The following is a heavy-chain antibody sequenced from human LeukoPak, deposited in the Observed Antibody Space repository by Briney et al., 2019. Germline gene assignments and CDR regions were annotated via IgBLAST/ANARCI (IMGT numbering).Heavy chain of an antibody. CDR1: GFIFSHHG. CDR3: ARPAYDSSGYLDY. D-gene: IGHD3-22*01. V-gene: IGHV3-23*01. J-gene: IGHJ4*02. CDR2: IRADAVTT. Sequence: GGSLRLSCATSGFIFSHHGMNWVRQAPGKGLEWVSGIRADAVTTYYADSVKGRFIISRDNSKNTLYLQMNTLRAEDTAVYYCARPAYDSSGYLDYWGQGTLVTVSS.